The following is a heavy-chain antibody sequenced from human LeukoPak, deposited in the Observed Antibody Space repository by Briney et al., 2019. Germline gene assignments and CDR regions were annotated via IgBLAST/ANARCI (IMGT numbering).Heavy chain of an antibody. CDR2: IYHSGST. Sequence: SQTRSLTCTVSGGSISSGGYYWSWIRQPPGKGLEWIGYIYHSGSTYYNPSLKSRVTISVDRSKNQFSLKLSSVTAADTAVYYCARAPPRSRGVNIAAAGVVDYWGQGTLVTVSS. D-gene: IGHD6-13*01. J-gene: IGHJ4*02. CDR3: ARAPPRSRGVNIAAAGVVDY. CDR1: GGSISSGGYY. V-gene: IGHV4-30-2*01.